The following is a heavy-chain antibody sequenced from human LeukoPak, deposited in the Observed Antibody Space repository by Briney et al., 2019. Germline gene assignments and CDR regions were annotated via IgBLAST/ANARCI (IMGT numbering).Heavy chain of an antibody. CDR1: GGSISSSSYY. D-gene: IGHD3-10*01. Sequence: PSETLSLTCTVSGGSISSSSYYWGWIRQPPGKGLEWIGSIYYSGSTYYNPSLKSRVTISVDTSKNQFSLKLSSVTAADTAVYYCARHDFEVVRGAYNWFDPWGQGTLVTVSS. V-gene: IGHV4-39*01. J-gene: IGHJ5*02. CDR2: IYYSGST. CDR3: ARHDFEVVRGAYNWFDP.